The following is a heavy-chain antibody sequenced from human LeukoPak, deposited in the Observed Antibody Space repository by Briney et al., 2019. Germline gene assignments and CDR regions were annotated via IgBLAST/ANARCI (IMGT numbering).Heavy chain of an antibody. CDR3: ARDRRSGRYGHY. Sequence: PGGSLGLSCAASGFSFSSDWMAWVRQAPGKGLEWAANIKPDGSEKKYGASVKGRFTISRDNAKNSLYLQMNSLRAEDTAVYYCARDRRSGRYGHYWGQGTLVTVSS. CDR1: GFSFSSDW. CDR2: IKPDGSEK. D-gene: IGHD1-26*01. V-gene: IGHV3-7*01. J-gene: IGHJ4*02.